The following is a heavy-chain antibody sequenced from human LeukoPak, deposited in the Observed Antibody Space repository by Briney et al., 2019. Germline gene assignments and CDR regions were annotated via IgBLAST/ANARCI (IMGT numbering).Heavy chain of an antibody. Sequence: SETLSLTCSVSGGSISSSSYYWNWIRQPPGKGLEWVGSIYYSGTTYYNSSLKSRVTLSEDTCKNRFSLMLVSVTAADTAVYYCGRQVSDYFYYYIDVWGEGTTVIVSS. V-gene: IGHV4-39*01. J-gene: IGHJ6*03. CDR1: GGSISSSSYY. CDR2: IYYSGTT. CDR3: GRQVSDYFYYYIDV.